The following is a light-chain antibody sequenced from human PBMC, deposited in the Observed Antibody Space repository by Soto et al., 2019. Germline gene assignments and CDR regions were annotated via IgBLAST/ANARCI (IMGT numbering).Light chain of an antibody. J-gene: IGLJ1*01. CDR3: CSYTTSSTLV. CDR2: DVS. CDR1: SSAIGGYNY. V-gene: IGLV2-14*03. Sequence: SVVTQPAPLSGSPGQSITISFTGTSSAIGGYNYVSWYQQHPGKAPKLIIHDVSKWPSGVSNRFSGSKSGNTASLTISGLQAEDEADYYCCSYTTSSTLVFGTGTKVTVL.